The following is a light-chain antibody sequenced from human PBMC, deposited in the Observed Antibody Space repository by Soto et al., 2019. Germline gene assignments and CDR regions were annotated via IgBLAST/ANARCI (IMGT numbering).Light chain of an antibody. Sequence: EIVLTQSPASLSSSPGERATLSCRASQSVSSYLAWYQQTPGQAPRLLIYAASSRATGIPARFSGSGSATDFTLTINSLQPEDFAVYYCQQRVNCPTTFGQGTKLE. J-gene: IGKJ2*01. CDR1: QSVSSY. CDR2: AAS. V-gene: IGKV3-11*01. CDR3: QQRVNCPTT.